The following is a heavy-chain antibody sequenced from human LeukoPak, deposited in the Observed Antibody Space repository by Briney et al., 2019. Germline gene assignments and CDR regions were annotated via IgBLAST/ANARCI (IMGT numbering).Heavy chain of an antibody. J-gene: IGHJ4*02. Sequence: PGGSLRLSCAASGFKLSRNGMHWVRQAPGKGLEWVAFTRYDATKKFYGDSVRGRFTISRDDSKNTLYLQMNNLRHEDTAVYFCARDFDDVNGDYYYIPDFWGQGVLVTVSS. CDR2: TRYDATKK. CDR1: GFKLSRNG. CDR3: ARDFDDVNGDYYYIPDF. V-gene: IGHV3-30*02. D-gene: IGHD3-22*01.